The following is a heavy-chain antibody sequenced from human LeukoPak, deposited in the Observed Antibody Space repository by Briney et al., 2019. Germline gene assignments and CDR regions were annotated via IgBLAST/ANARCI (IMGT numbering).Heavy chain of an antibody. V-gene: IGHV4-4*02. CDR2: IYHSGST. Sequence: SETLSLTCAVSGGSISSSNWWSWVRQPPGKGLEWIGEIYHSGSTNYNPSLKSRVTISVDKSKDQFSLKLSSVTAADTAVYYCARVDDSSSLGPHFDYWGQGTLVTVSS. CDR3: ARVDDSSSLGPHFDY. CDR1: GGSISSSNW. D-gene: IGHD6-13*01. J-gene: IGHJ4*02.